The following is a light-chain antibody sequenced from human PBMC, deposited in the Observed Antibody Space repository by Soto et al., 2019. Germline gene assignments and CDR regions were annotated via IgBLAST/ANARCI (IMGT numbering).Light chain of an antibody. CDR2: TAS. CDR1: QSISTW. J-gene: IGKJ1*01. Sequence: DIQMTQSPSTLSASVGDRVTITCRASQSISTWLAWYQQKPGKAPKLLIYTASSLESGVPSRFSGSGSGTEFTLTISSLQPDDFATYYCQQYDSYSWTFGQGTKVDMK. V-gene: IGKV1-5*03. CDR3: QQYDSYSWT.